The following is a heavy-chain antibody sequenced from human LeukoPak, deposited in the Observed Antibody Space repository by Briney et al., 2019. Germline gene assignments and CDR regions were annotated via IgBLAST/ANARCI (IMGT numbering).Heavy chain of an antibody. CDR1: GFTFSSYW. J-gene: IGHJ3*02. Sequence: GGSLRLSCAASGFTFSSYWMHWVRQAPGKGLVWVSRINSDGSSTSYAGSVKGRFTISRDNAKNTLYLQMNSLRAEDTAVYYCARVNWELRDAFDIWGQGTMVTVSS. V-gene: IGHV3-74*01. D-gene: IGHD1-26*01. CDR3: ARVNWELRDAFDI. CDR2: INSDGSST.